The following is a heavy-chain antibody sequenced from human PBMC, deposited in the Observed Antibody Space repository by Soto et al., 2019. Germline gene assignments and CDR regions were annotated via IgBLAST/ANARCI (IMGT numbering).Heavy chain of an antibody. D-gene: IGHD6-13*01. CDR3: ARLKIRVYPAY. J-gene: IGHJ4*02. CDR1: GGSISSSSYY. V-gene: IGHV4-39*01. CDR2: IYYSGST. Sequence: SETLSLTCTVSGGSISSSSYYWGWIRQPPGKGLEWIGSIYYSGSTYYNPSLKSRVTISVDTSKNQFSLKLSSVTAADTAVYYCARLKIRVYPAYWGQGTLVTVSS.